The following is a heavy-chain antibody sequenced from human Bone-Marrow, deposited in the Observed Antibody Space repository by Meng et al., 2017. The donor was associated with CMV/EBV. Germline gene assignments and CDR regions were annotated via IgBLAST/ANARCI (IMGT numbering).Heavy chain of an antibody. Sequence: VLVVESGGGLVKPGGSLRLSCEAFGFTFSDYGMNWARQAPGKGLEWVSYISSTSSYIYYADSVKGRFTISRDNSKNSLYLQMNSLRAEDTAVYYCARRGIGWYCDYWGQGTLVTVSS. V-gene: IGHV3-21*01. CDR3: ARRGIGWYCDY. CDR2: ISSTSSYI. CDR1: GFTFSDYG. J-gene: IGHJ4*02.